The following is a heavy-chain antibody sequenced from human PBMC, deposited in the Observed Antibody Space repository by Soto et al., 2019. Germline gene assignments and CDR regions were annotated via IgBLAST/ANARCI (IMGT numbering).Heavy chain of an antibody. Sequence: SETLSLTCTVSGDSVSSGSYYWSWMRQSPGKGLEWIGYIYYSGSTNYNPSLKSRVTISVDTSKNQFSLRLSSVTAADTAVYYCAKNPILLGFSYYYYGMDVWGQGTTVTVSS. V-gene: IGHV4-61*01. J-gene: IGHJ6*02. CDR1: GDSVSSGSYY. CDR3: AKNPILLGFSYYYYGMDV. CDR2: IYYSGST. D-gene: IGHD3-10*01.